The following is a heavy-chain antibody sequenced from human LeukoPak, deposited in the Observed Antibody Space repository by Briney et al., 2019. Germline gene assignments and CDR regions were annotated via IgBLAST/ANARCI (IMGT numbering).Heavy chain of an antibody. V-gene: IGHV4-39*07. CDR2: IYHRGSS. J-gene: IGHJ3*02. Sequence: SETLSLTCTVSGGSISSSSYYWGWIRQPPGKGLEWIGSIYHRGSSYYNPSLKSRVTISVDTSKNQFSLKLSSVTAADTAVYYCARDWLYYDFWSGPEGGHDAFDIWGQGTMVTVSS. CDR3: ARDWLYYDFWSGPEGGHDAFDI. CDR1: GGSISSSSYY. D-gene: IGHD3-3*01.